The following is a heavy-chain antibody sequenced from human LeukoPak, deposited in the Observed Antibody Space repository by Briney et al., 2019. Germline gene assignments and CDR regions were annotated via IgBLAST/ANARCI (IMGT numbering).Heavy chain of an antibody. CDR1: GGSFSGYY. CDR2: INHSGST. J-gene: IGHJ4*02. D-gene: IGHD1-26*01. V-gene: IGHV4-34*01. CDR3: AKSQDGGRLFHFDY. Sequence: SETLSLTCAVYGGSFSGYYWSWIRQPPGKGLEWIGEINHSGSTNYNPPLKSRVTISVATSKNQFSLKLTSATAADTAVYFCAKSQDGGRLFHFDYWGQGTLVTVSS.